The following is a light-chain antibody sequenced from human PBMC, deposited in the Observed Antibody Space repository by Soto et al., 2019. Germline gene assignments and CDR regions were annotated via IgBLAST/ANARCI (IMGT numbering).Light chain of an antibody. CDR3: SSYAGSNNFV. J-gene: IGLJ2*01. CDR2: DVN. CDR1: SSDVGGYNY. V-gene: IGLV2-8*01. Sequence: QSVLTQPPSASGSPGQSVTISCTGTSSDVGGYNYVSWYQQHPGKAPKLMIHDVNKRPSGVPDRFSGSKSGNTASLTVSGLQAEDEADYYCSSYAGSNNFVFGGGTKLTVL.